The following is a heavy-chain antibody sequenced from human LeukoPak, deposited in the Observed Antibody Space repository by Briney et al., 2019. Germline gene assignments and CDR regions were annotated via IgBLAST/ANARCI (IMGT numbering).Heavy chain of an antibody. V-gene: IGHV4-61*02. CDR1: GGSVTSGNYY. J-gene: IGHJ4*02. CDR3: AREPPGY. Sequence: SETLSLTCTVSGGSVTSGNYYWNWIRQPAVKGLEWIGRIYTNGGASYNPSLKSRVTISIDASKNQFSLKLSSVTAADTAVYYCAREPPGYWGQGILVTVSS. CDR2: IYTNGGA.